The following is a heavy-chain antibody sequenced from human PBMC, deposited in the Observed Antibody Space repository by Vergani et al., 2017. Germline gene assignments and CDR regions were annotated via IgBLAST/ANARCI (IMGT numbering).Heavy chain of an antibody. CDR2: ISGSGGST. Sequence: EVQLVESGGGLVKPGGSLRLSCAASGFTFSSYSMNWVRQAPGKGLEWVSAISGSGGSTYYADSVKGRFTISRDNSKNTLYLQMNSLRAEDTAVYYCAKREYYDILTGYYNRYYYYGMDVWGQGTTVTVSS. J-gene: IGHJ6*02. CDR1: GFTFSSYS. D-gene: IGHD3-9*01. V-gene: IGHV3-23*04. CDR3: AKREYYDILTGYYNRYYYYGMDV.